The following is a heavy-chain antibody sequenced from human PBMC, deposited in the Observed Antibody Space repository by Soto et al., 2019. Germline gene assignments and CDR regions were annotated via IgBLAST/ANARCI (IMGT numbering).Heavy chain of an antibody. D-gene: IGHD3-22*01. V-gene: IGHV3-21*01. CDR3: VRARATDSRPDY. CDR2: ISPGSSYI. CDR1: GFTLGLYA. Sequence: EVQLVESGGGLVKPGGSLRLSCTASGFTLGLYAMVWVRQAPGKGLEWVSSISPGSSYIYYADSLKGRFTISRDDAKNSVYLQMNSLRAEDTALYYCVRARATDSRPDYWGQGTLVTVLS. J-gene: IGHJ4*02.